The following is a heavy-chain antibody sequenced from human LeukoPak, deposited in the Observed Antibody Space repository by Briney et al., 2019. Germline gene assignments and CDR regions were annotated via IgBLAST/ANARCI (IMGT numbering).Heavy chain of an antibody. CDR1: GFSFSTYS. D-gene: IGHD2/OR15-2a*01. CDR3: AKDVRRCKGACT. CDR2: ISASGGDT. Sequence: PGGSLRLSCAASGFSFSTYSFSWVRQAPGKGLEWVSGISASGGDTFYADSVKGRFTISRDNSKNTLSLQMNSLRVEDTAIYYCAKDVRRCKGACTWGQGTLVTVSS. J-gene: IGHJ5*02. V-gene: IGHV3-23*01.